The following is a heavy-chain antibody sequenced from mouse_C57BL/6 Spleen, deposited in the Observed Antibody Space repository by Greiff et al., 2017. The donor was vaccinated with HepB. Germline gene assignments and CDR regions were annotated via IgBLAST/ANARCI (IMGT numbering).Heavy chain of an antibody. J-gene: IGHJ1*03. CDR2: ISSGSSTI. D-gene: IGHD2-1*01. Sequence: DVQLVESGGGLVKPGGSLKLSCAASGFTFSDYGMHWVRQAPEKGLEWVAYISSGSSTIYYADTVKGRFTISRDNAKNTLFLQMTSLRSEDTAMYYCARDYGNLYWYFDVWGTGTTVTVSS. V-gene: IGHV5-17*01. CDR3: ARDYGNLYWYFDV. CDR1: GFTFSDYG.